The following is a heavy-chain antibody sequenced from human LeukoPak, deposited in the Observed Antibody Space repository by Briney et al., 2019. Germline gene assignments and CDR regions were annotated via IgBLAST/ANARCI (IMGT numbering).Heavy chain of an antibody. CDR2: IYTSGST. D-gene: IGHD6-13*01. V-gene: IGHV4-61*02. CDR1: GGSLSSGSYY. CDR3: AASVAAAGRGY. J-gene: IGHJ4*02. Sequence: PSETLSLTCTVSGGSLSSGSYYWSWVRQPAGKGLEWIGRIYTSGSTNYNPSLKSRVTISVDTSKDQFSLKLSSVTAADTAVYYCAASVAAAGRGYWGQGTLVTVSS.